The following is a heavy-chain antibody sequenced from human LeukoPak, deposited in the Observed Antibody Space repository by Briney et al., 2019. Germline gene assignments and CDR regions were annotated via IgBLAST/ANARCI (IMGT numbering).Heavy chain of an antibody. V-gene: IGHV3-21*01. J-gene: IGHJ6*03. CDR1: GFTFSIYY. D-gene: IGHD2-15*01. CDR2: ISTSGAYI. Sequence: GGSLRLSCAASGFTFSIYYMTWVRQAPGKGLEWVSPISTSGAYIYYADSVKGRFTISRDNAKNSLYLQMNSLRAEDSAVYYCARYPLSYSDYYMDVWGTGTTVTVSS. CDR3: ARYPLSYSDYYMDV.